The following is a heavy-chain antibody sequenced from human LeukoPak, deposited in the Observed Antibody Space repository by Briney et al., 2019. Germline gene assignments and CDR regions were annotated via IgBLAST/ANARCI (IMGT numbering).Heavy chain of an antibody. J-gene: IGHJ3*02. CDR2: VFYGGTT. CDR3: ARHVGFFDAFDI. CDR1: GASISSHY. D-gene: IGHD3-3*01. V-gene: IGHV4-59*08. Sequence: KPSETLSLTCTVSGASISSHYWTWIRQSPGKRLEWIGYVFYGGTTSYSPSLNSRVTISIDTSKNQFSLKLSSVTAADTAVYFCARHVGFFDAFDIWGQGTMVTVSS.